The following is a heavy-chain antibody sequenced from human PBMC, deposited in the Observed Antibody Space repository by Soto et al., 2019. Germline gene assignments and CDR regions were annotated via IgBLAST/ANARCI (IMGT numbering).Heavy chain of an antibody. Sequence: GGSLRLSCAASGFTFNIYAMSWVRQAPGKGLEWVSAISGSGGGTYYADSVEGRFTISRDNAKNSLYLQMNSLRDEDTAVYYCARDRGYTYGFDFWGKGALVPVSS. CDR2: ISGSGGGT. V-gene: IGHV3-23*01. CDR3: ARDRGYTYGFDF. D-gene: IGHD5-18*01. CDR1: GFTFNIYA. J-gene: IGHJ4*02.